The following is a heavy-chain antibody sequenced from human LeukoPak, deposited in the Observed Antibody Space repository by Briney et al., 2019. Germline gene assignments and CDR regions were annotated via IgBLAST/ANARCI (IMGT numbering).Heavy chain of an antibody. V-gene: IGHV3-30-3*01. Sequence: GGSLRLSCAASGFTFSSYAMHWVRQAPGKGLEWVAVISYDGSNKYYADSVKGRFPISRDNSKNTLYLQMNSLRAEDTAVYYCARDYDSSGYCDYWGQGTLVTVSS. D-gene: IGHD3-22*01. CDR2: ISYDGSNK. J-gene: IGHJ4*02. CDR1: GFTFSSYA. CDR3: ARDYDSSGYCDY.